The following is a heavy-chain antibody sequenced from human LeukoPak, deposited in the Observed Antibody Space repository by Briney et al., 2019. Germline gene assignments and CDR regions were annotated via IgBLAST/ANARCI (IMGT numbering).Heavy chain of an antibody. J-gene: IGHJ4*02. Sequence: GGSLRLSCTASGFTFSRYTMMWVRQAPGKGLEWVSAISGSGGSTDYADSVKGRFTISRDNSKNTLYLQMNSLRAEDTAVYYCVREYPVAAPYWGQGTLVTVSS. V-gene: IGHV3-23*01. CDR2: ISGSGGST. CDR3: VREYPVAAPY. D-gene: IGHD6-19*01. CDR1: GFTFSRYT.